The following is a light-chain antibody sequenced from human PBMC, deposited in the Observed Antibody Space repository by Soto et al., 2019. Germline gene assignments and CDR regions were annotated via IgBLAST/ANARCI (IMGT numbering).Light chain of an antibody. Sequence: EIVMTQSPATLSVSPGERATLSCRASQSVSINFAWYQQRPAQAPRLLIYGVSTRATGVPTRFSGSGSGTEFTLTINSLQPDDFATYYCQQYDSYYTFGQGTKVAIK. CDR1: QSVSIN. J-gene: IGKJ2*01. CDR2: GVS. CDR3: QQYDSYYT. V-gene: IGKV3D-15*01.